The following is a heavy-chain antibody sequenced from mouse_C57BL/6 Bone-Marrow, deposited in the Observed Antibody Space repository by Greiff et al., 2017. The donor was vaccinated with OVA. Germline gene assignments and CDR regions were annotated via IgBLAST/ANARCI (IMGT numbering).Heavy chain of an antibody. J-gene: IGHJ1*03. D-gene: IGHD1-1*02. CDR2: IYPGDGDT. CDR1: GYAFSRYW. V-gene: IGHV1-80*01. Sequence: QVQLQQSGAELVKPGASVKISCKASGYAFSRYWMNWVKQRPGKGLEWIGQIYPGDGDTNYNGKFKGKATLTADKSSSTAYMQLSSLTSEDSAVYFCARGGGNYGYFDVWGTGTTVTVSS. CDR3: ARGGGNYGYFDV.